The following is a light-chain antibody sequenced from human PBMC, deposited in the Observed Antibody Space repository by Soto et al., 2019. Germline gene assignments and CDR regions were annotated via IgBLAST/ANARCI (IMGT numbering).Light chain of an antibody. CDR3: ATWDNSLSAVL. CDR1: TSNIGSNH. CDR2: DNN. Sequence: QSVLTQPPSVSAAPGQKVTISCSGSTSNIGSNHVSWYQQLPETAPKLLIYDNNERPSGIPDRFSGSKSGTSATLGITGLQTGDEADYYCATWDNSLSAVLFSGGTKVTVL. J-gene: IGLJ2*01. V-gene: IGLV1-51*01.